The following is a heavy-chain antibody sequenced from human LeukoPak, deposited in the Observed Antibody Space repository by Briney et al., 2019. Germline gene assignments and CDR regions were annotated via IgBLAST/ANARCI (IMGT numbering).Heavy chain of an antibody. Sequence: PGGSLRLSCAASGFTFSSYSMNWVRQAPGKGLEWVSSISSSSSYIYYADSVKGRFTISRDNAKNSLYLQMNSLRAEDTAVYYCAKEKWAYGPIDYWGQGTLVTVSS. CDR2: ISSSSSYI. CDR3: AKEKWAYGPIDY. CDR1: GFTFSSYS. V-gene: IGHV3-21*01. D-gene: IGHD4-17*01. J-gene: IGHJ4*02.